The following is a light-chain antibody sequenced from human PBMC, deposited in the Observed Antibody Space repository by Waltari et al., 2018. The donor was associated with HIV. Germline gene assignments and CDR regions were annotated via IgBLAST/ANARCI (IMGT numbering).Light chain of an antibody. CDR3: QSYDRSLSGSYV. V-gene: IGLV1-40*01. J-gene: IGLJ1*01. Sequence: QSVLTQPPSVSGAPAQRVTISCSGSRFNIGAAYDVPWYQQRPGRAPTLLIYGVSNRPSGVPDRFSGSKSGFSASLVISGLQPEDEADYFCQSYDRSLSGSYVFGSGTRVTVL. CDR1: RFNIGAAYD. CDR2: GVS.